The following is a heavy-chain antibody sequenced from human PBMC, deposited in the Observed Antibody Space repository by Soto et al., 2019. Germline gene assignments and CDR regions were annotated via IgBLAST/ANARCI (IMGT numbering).Heavy chain of an antibody. CDR3: VKDKGAAAGFDY. Sequence: QVHLVESGGGVVQPGRSLRLSCAASGFTFSNNGMHWVRQAPGKGLEWMGVISYEGSEKYYAGSVKGRFTISRDNSKNTLYLQMDTLRAEDTPIYYCVKDKGAAAGFDYWGQGILVTVSS. J-gene: IGHJ4*02. CDR1: GFTFSNNG. D-gene: IGHD6-13*01. V-gene: IGHV3-30*18. CDR2: ISYEGSEK.